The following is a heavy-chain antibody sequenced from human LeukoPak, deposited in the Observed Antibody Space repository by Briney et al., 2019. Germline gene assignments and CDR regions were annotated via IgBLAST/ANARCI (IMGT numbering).Heavy chain of an antibody. Sequence: GTLSLTCAVSGGSISSSNWWSWVRQPPGKGLEWIGEIYHSGSTNYNPSLKSRVTVSVDKSKNQFSLKLSSLTAADTAVYYCARGSSAPRWFPFDYWGQGTLVTVSS. CDR3: ARGSSAPRWFPFDY. CDR2: IYHSGST. D-gene: IGHD4-23*01. J-gene: IGHJ4*02. V-gene: IGHV4-4*02. CDR1: GGSISSSNW.